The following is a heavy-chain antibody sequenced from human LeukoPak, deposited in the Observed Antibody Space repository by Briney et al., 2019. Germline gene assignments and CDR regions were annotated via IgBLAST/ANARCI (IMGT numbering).Heavy chain of an antibody. V-gene: IGHV4-34*01. J-gene: IGHJ3*02. D-gene: IGHD2-21*02. CDR2: INHSGST. CDR3: AGGSAHIVVVTAIRHAFDI. Sequence: PSETLSLTCAVYGGSFSGYYWSWIRQPPGKGLEWIGEINHSGSTNYNPSLKSRVTISVDTSKNQFSLKLSSVTAADTAVYYCAGGSAHIVVVTAIRHAFDIWGQGTMVTVSS. CDR1: GGSFSGYY.